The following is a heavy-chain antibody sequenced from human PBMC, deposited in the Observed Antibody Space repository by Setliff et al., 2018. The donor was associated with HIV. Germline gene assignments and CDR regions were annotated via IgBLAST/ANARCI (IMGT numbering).Heavy chain of an antibody. D-gene: IGHD4-17*01. Sequence: SETLSLTCTVSGGSITSGDYYWSWIRQPPGKGLEWIGYIYYSGSTYYNPSLKSRVTISVDTSKNQFSLKVGSVTAADTAVYYCAAKKSGDYPFNWGQGTLVTVSS. J-gene: IGHJ4*02. V-gene: IGHV4-30-4*08. CDR3: AAKKSGDYPFN. CDR1: GGSITSGDYY. CDR2: IYYSGST.